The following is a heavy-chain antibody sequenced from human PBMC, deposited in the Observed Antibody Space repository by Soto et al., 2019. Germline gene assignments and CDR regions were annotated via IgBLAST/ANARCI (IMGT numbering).Heavy chain of an antibody. V-gene: IGHV4-38-2*02. CDR1: GYSVSSGYY. J-gene: IGHJ4*02. D-gene: IGHD4-17*01. CDR3: ARSRDYFRTGFDH. Sequence: SETLSLTCTVSGYSVSSGYYWGWVWQPPGKGLEWIASINHSGSTYYNPSLKSRVTMSVDTSKNQFSLMLSSVTAADTAAYYCARSRDYFRTGFDHWGQGTPVTVSS. CDR2: INHSGST.